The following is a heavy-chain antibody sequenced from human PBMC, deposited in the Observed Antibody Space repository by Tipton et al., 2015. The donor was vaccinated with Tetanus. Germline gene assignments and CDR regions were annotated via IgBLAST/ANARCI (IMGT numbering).Heavy chain of an antibody. Sequence: TLSLTCTVSGGSISSYYWSWIRQPPGKGLKWIAYIFHSGSTNYSPSLKSRVAISMDTSKNQISLKLSSVTAADTAVYYCARRSYCSSSRCFDAFDLWGQGTMVTVSS. J-gene: IGHJ3*01. CDR3: ARRSYCSSSRCFDAFDL. V-gene: IGHV4-59*01. D-gene: IGHD2-2*01. CDR1: GGSISSYY. CDR2: IFHSGST.